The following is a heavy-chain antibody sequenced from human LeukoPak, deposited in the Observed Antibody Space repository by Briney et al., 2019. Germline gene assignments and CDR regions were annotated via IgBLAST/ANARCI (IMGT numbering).Heavy chain of an antibody. CDR1: GGTFSSYA. CDR2: IIPIFGTA. Sequence: ASVKVSCKASGGTFSSYAISWVRQAPGQGLEWMGGIIPIFGTANYAQKFQGRVTITADETTSTAYMELSSPRSEDTAVYYCARDVWVYWFDPWGQGTLVTVSS. CDR3: ARDVWVYWFDP. J-gene: IGHJ5*02. D-gene: IGHD3-16*01. V-gene: IGHV1-69*13.